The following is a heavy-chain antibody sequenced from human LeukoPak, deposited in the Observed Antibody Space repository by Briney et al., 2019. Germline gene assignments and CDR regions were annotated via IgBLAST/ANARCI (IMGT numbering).Heavy chain of an antibody. V-gene: IGHV3-30*18. Sequence: PGGSLRLSCAASGFTFSSYGMHWVRQAPGKGLEWVAVISYDGSNKYYADSVKGRFTISRDNSKNTLYLQMNSLRAEDTAVYYCAKDTAYRVVVPINWFDPWGQGTLVTVSS. CDR3: AKDTAYRVVVPINWFDP. D-gene: IGHD2-2*01. J-gene: IGHJ5*02. CDR2: ISYDGSNK. CDR1: GFTFSSYG.